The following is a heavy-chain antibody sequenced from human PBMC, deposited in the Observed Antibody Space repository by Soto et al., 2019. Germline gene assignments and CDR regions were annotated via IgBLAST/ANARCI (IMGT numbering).Heavy chain of an antibody. CDR1: SGSISSSNW. V-gene: IGHV4-4*02. D-gene: IGHD6-19*01. CDR3: ARTDFGIEVAGDAFDI. J-gene: IGHJ3*02. CDR2: IYYSGST. Sequence: SETLSLTCAVSSGSISSSNWWSWVRQPPGKGLEWIGYIYYSGSTNYNPSLKSRVTISVDTSKNQFSLKLSSVTAADTAVYYCARTDFGIEVAGDAFDIWGQGTRVTVSS.